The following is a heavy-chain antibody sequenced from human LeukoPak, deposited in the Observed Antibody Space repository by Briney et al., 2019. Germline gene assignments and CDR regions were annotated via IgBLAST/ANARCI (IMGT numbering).Heavy chain of an antibody. V-gene: IGHV3-30*04. D-gene: IGHD2-21*01. CDR1: GFTFSRYA. CDR2: ISYDGSNK. Sequence: GRSLRLSCAASGFTFSRYAMHWVRQAPGKGLEWVAVISYDGSNKYYADSVKGRFTISRDNSKNTLYLQMNSLRAEDTAVYYCARGGAVLSGDLFDAFDIWGQGTMVTVSS. CDR3: ARGGAVLSGDLFDAFDI. J-gene: IGHJ3*02.